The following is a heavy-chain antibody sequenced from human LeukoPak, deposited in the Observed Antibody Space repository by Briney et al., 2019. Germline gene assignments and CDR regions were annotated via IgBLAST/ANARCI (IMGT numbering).Heavy chain of an antibody. V-gene: IGHV4-59*01. CDR1: GGSISSYY. CDR3: ARAPKVDAFDI. CDR2: IYYSGST. Sequence: PSETLSLTCTVSGGSISSYYWSWIRQPPGKGLEWIGYIYYSGSTNYNPSLKSRATISVDTSKNQFSLKLSSVTAADTAVYYCARAPKVDAFDIWGQGTMVTVSS. J-gene: IGHJ3*02.